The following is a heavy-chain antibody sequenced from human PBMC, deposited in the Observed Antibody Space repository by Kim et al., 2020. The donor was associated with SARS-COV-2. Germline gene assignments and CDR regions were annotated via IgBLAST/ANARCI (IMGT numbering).Heavy chain of an antibody. CDR3: ARDGELGYYFDY. CDR1: GGSISSYY. Sequence: SETLSLTCTVSGGSISSYYWSWIRQPPGKGLEWIGYIYYSGSTNYNPSLKSRVTISVDTSKNQFSLKLSSVTAVDTAVYYCARDGELGYYFDYWGQGTLVTVSS. J-gene: IGHJ4*02. CDR2: IYYSGST. V-gene: IGHV4-59*01. D-gene: IGHD1-26*01.